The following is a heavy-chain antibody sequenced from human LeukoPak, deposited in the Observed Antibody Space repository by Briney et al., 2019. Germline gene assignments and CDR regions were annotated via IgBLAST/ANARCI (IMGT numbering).Heavy chain of an antibody. CDR1: RYSFTSYD. Sequence: ASVKVSCKASRYSFTSYDINWVRQATGQGLEWMGWMNPNSGNTGYAQKFQGRVTMTRDTSISTAYMELSRLRSDDTAVYYCALTLSYYDSSGYRVLDYWGQGTLVTVSS. J-gene: IGHJ4*02. CDR2: MNPNSGNT. CDR3: ALTLSYYDSSGYRVLDY. V-gene: IGHV1-8*01. D-gene: IGHD3-22*01.